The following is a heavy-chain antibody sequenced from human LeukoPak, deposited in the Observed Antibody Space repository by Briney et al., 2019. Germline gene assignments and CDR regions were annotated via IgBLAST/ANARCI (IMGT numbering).Heavy chain of an antibody. D-gene: IGHD3-9*01. J-gene: IGHJ4*02. CDR2: INEDGSEK. Sequence: PGGSLRLSCVGSGLSFSSTWMSWVRQAPGKGLEWMANINEDGSEKYHVDSVKGRFTISRDNAKKSLFLQMNSLSAEDAAVYFCAKGRSFGIWGQGTLVTVSS. CDR3: AKGRSFGI. V-gene: IGHV3-7*03. CDR1: GLSFSSTW.